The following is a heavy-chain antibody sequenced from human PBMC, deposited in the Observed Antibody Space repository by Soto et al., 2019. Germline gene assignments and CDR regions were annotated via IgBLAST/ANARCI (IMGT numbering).Heavy chain of an antibody. CDR3: TTDVWTARALDF. CDR1: GFGFSNAW. Sequence: EVQMVESGGGLVKPGGSLRLSCAASGFGFSNAWMNWVRQAPGKGLAWVGRIKRRADGGTADYASPVKGRFTISRDDSKNTLYLQINSLKSEDTAMYYCTTDVWTARALDFWGQGTLVTVSS. D-gene: IGHD2-21*02. J-gene: IGHJ4*02. V-gene: IGHV3-15*07. CDR2: IKRRADGGTA.